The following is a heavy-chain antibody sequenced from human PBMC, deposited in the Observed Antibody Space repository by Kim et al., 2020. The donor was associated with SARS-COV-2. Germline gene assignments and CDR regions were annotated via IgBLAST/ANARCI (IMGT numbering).Heavy chain of an antibody. CDR3: AKSVYGSGRGPKGMLFDI. J-gene: IGHJ3*02. Sequence: GGSLRLSCAASGFTFSSYAMSWVRQAPGKGLEWVSAISGSGGSTYYADSVKGRFTISRDNSKNTLYLQMNSLRAEDTAVYYCAKSVYGSGRGPKGMLFDIWGQGTMVTVSS. V-gene: IGHV3-23*01. CDR2: ISGSGGST. D-gene: IGHD3-10*01. CDR1: GFTFSSYA.